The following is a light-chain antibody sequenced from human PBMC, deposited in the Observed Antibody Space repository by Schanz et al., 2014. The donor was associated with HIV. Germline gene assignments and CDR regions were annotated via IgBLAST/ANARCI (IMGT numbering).Light chain of an antibody. CDR3: QQSGDSGGT. V-gene: IGKV3-15*01. J-gene: IGKJ4*01. CDR1: QTVSNN. Sequence: EIVMTQSPGTLSVSPGERATLSCRASQTVSNNLAWYQQKPGQAPRLLIYGASTRVTGIPARFSGGGSGTDFTLTISRLEPEDFAVYYCQQSGDSGGTFGGGTKVDMK. CDR2: GAS.